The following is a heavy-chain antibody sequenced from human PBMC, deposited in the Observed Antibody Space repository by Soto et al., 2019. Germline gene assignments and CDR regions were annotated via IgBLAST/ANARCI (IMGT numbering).Heavy chain of an antibody. CDR3: AHRLTYSGSCDLGCFDP. CDR2: IYWDNDR. Sequence: QITLKESGPTLVEPTQTLTLTCSFSGFSLTNSGVGVGWLRQVPGKALECLGIIYWDNDRRYHPSLKTRLTITKAPSQNHLVLTLTYMEPVHTATYYCAHRLTYSGSCDLGCFDPWGQGTPVTLS. J-gene: IGHJ5*02. V-gene: IGHV2-5*02. D-gene: IGHD2-15*01. CDR1: GFSLTNSGVG.